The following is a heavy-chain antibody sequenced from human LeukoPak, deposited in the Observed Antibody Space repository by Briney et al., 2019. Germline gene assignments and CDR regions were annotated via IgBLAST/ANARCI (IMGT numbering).Heavy chain of an antibody. V-gene: IGHV3-23*01. CDR1: RFTFSSYA. CDR2: ISGSGGST. CDR3: AKLYCSGGSCSTRRYYFDY. D-gene: IGHD2-15*01. Sequence: GGSLRLSCAASRFTFSSYAMSWVRQAPGKGLEWVSAISGSGGSTYYADSVKGRFTISRDNSKNTLYLQMNSLRAEDTAVYYCAKLYCSGGSCSTRRYYFDYWGQGTLVTVSS. J-gene: IGHJ4*02.